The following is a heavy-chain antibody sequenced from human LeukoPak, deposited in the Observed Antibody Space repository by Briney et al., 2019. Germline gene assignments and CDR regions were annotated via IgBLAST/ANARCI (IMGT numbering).Heavy chain of an antibody. Sequence: PGGSLRLSCAASGFTFSSYGMHWVRQAPGKGLEWVAVISYDGSNKYYADSVKGRFTISRDNSKNTLYLQMNSLRAEDTAVYYCAKDMTGYYYGSGSYTWGSFDYWGQGTLVTVSS. D-gene: IGHD3-10*01. V-gene: IGHV3-30*18. CDR1: GFTFSSYG. CDR2: ISYDGSNK. CDR3: AKDMTGYYYGSGSYTWGSFDY. J-gene: IGHJ4*02.